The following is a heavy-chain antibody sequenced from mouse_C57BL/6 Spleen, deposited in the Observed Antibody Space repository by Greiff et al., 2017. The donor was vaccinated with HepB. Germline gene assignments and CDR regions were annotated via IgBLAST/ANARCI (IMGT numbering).Heavy chain of an antibody. CDR1: GYTFTSYG. CDR2: IYPRGGNN. V-gene: IGHV1-81*01. J-gene: IGHJ1*03. Sequence: QVQLQQSGAELVRPGASVKLSCKASGYTFTSYGISWVKQRAGQGLEWIGEIYPRGGNNYYNEKFTGKATLTADKSSSTAYMELRSLTSEDSEFYFCARKRDWYFDVWGTGTTVTVSS. CDR3: ARKRDWYFDV.